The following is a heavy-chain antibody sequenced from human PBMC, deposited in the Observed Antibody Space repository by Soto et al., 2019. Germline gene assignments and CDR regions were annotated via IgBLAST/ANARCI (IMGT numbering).Heavy chain of an antibody. V-gene: IGHV3-53*01. CDR3: ARVVLGSWFDP. Sequence: GGSLRLSCAASGFTVSSNYMSWVRQAPGKGLEWVSVIYSGGSTYYADSVKGRFTISRDNSKNTLYLQMNSLRAEDTAVYYCARVVLGSWFDPWGQGTLVTVS. CDR2: IYSGGST. J-gene: IGHJ5*02. CDR1: GFTVSSNY. D-gene: IGHD3-3*02.